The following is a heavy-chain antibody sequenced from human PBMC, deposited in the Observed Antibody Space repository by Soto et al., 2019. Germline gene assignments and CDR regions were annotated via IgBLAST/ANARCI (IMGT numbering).Heavy chain of an antibody. Sequence: EVQLVESGGGLVQPGGSLRLSCAASGFTFSSYSMNWVRQAPGKGLEWISYISTSSSTIYYADSVKGRFTISRDNAKXXXXXXXXXXXXXXXXXXXXXXRAVWGQGTTVTVS. V-gene: IGHV3-48*01. CDR3: XXRAV. J-gene: IGHJ6*02. CDR2: ISTSSSTI. CDR1: GFTFSSYS.